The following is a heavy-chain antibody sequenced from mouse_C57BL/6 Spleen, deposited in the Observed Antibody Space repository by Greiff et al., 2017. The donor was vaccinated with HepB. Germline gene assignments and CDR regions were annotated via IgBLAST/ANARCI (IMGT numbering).Heavy chain of an antibody. V-gene: IGHV1-7*01. D-gene: IGHD1-1*01. J-gene: IGHJ2*01. CDR3: VITTVVAFDY. CDR2: INPSSGYT. CDR1: GYTFTSYW. Sequence: VQLQQSGAELAKPGASVKLSCKASGYTFTSYWMHWVKQRPGQGLEWIGYINPSSGYTKYNQKFKDKATLTADKSSSSAYMQLSSLTYEDSAVYYCVITTVVAFDYWGQGTTLTVSS.